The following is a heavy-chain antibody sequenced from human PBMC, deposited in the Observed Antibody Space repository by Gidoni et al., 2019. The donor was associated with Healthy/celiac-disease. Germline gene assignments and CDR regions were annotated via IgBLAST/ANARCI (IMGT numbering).Heavy chain of an antibody. CDR1: GYTFTSYG. CDR3: ARAGRDIVVVVAAPAEVWFDP. D-gene: IGHD2-15*01. CDR2: ISAYNGNT. Sequence: QVQLVQSGAEVKKPGASVQVSCKASGYTFTSYGISWVRQAPGQGLEWMGWISAYNGNTNYAQKLQGRVTMTTDTSTSTAYMELRSLRSDDTAVYYCARAGRDIVVVVAAPAEVWFDPWGQGTLVTVSS. J-gene: IGHJ5*02. V-gene: IGHV1-18*01.